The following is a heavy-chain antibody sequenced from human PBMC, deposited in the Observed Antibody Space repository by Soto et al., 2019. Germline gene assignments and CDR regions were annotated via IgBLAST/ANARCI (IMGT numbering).Heavy chain of an antibody. Sequence: QVQLQESGPGLVKPSETLSLTCTVSGGSVSSGSYYWSWIRQPPGKGLEWIGYIYYSGSTNYNPSLKSRVTISVGTSKNQFSLKLCSVTAADTSVYYCARTRSSGCRIDYWGQGTLVTVSS. CDR1: GGSVSSGSYY. V-gene: IGHV4-61*01. J-gene: IGHJ4*02. CDR2: IYYSGST. D-gene: IGHD6-19*01. CDR3: ARTRSSGCRIDY.